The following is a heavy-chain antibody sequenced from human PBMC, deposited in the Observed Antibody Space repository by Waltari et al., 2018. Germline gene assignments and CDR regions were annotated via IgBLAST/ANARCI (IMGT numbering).Heavy chain of an antibody. D-gene: IGHD2-15*01. CDR3: AKDLGYCSGGSCYWDY. V-gene: IGHV3-23*01. CDR1: GFTFSNLP. J-gene: IGHJ4*02. Sequence: VPLLESGGCLLEPGGALGLSRAAYGFTFSNLPHNWVRQAPGKVLEWVSHISGDGGSTHYADSVKGRFTISRDKSKNTLYLQMNSLRGEDTAVYYCAKDLGYCSGGSCYWDYWGQGTLVTVSS. CDR2: ISGDGGST.